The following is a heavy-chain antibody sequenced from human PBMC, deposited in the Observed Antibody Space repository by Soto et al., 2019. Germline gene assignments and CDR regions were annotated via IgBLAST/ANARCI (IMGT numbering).Heavy chain of an antibody. CDR2: INGGSSYI. V-gene: IGHV3-48*01. D-gene: IGHD2-8*01. CDR1: GFTFSICA. J-gene: IGHJ4*02. CDR3: ARNGKRGYDFDY. Sequence: EVQLVESGGGLVQPGGSLRLSCAASGFTFSICAMDWVRQAPGKGLEWLSYINGGSSYIFYADSVEGRFTISRDNAKNSLYLQMDSLSADDTAVYYCARNGKRGYDFDYWGQGTLVTVSS.